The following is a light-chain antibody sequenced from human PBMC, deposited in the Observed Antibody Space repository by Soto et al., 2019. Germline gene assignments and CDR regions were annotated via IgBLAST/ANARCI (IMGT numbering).Light chain of an antibody. Sequence: VVTQPPSVSEAPGQMVTISCTGSSSNIGAGYEAHWYQQVPGTAPKLLIYENNNRPSGVPDRFSGSKSGTSASLAITGLQAEDEAEYYCQSYDSSLSGYVFGTGTKVTVL. V-gene: IGLV1-40*01. J-gene: IGLJ1*01. CDR1: SSNIGAGYE. CDR2: ENN. CDR3: QSYDSSLSGYV.